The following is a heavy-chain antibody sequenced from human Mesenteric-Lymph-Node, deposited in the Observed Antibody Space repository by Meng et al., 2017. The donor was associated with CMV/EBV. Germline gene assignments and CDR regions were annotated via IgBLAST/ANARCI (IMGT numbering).Heavy chain of an antibody. V-gene: IGHV3-66*02. Sequence: GESLKISCAASGFSFSNAWMSWVRQAPGKGLECVSVIYSGGDSYYADSVKGRFTISRDNSKSTLYLQMNSLSPEDTAVYYCARDADHYDFWSGADYWGQGTLVTVSS. CDR2: IYSGGDS. CDR3: ARDADHYDFWSGADY. D-gene: IGHD3-3*01. J-gene: IGHJ4*02. CDR1: GFSFSNAW.